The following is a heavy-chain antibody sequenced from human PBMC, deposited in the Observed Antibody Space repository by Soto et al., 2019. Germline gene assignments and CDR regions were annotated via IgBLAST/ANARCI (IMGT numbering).Heavy chain of an antibody. CDR1: GGSISSDDYY. CDR3: ARGLTHDFDY. V-gene: IGHV4-30-4*01. CDR2: IYYSGGT. D-gene: IGHD7-27*01. Sequence: SETMSLTCPVSGGSISSDDYYWSWIRQPPGKGLEWIGYIYYSGGTYYNPSLKSRVTISVDTSKNQFSLKLSSVTAADTAVYYCARGLTHDFDYWGQGTLVTVSS. J-gene: IGHJ4*02.